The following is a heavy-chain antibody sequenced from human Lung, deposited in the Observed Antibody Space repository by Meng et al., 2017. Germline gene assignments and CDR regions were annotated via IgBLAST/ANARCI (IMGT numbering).Heavy chain of an antibody. J-gene: IGHJ4*02. Sequence: VQLQQWGAGRLKPSAALSSTCFVFGGSFSDYYWSWIRQPPGKGLEWIGEINHSGSTNYNPSLESRATISVDTSQNNLSLKLSSVTAADSAVYYCARGPTTMAHDFDYWGQGTLVTVSS. CDR2: INHSGST. V-gene: IGHV4-34*01. CDR3: ARGPTTMAHDFDY. CDR1: GGSFSDYY. D-gene: IGHD4-11*01.